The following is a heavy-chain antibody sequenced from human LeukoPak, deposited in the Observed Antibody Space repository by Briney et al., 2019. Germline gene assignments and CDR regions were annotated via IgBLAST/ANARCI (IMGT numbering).Heavy chain of an antibody. V-gene: IGHV1-24*01. J-gene: IGHJ4*02. CDR2: FDPEDGET. D-gene: IGHD3-22*01. CDR1: GYTLTELS. CDR3: ATGVYDSSGYQPYFDY. Sequence: ASVKVSCKVSGYTLTELSMHWVRLAPGKGLEWMGGFDPEDGETIYAQKFQGRVTMTEDTSTDTAYMELSSLRSEDTAVYYCATGVYDSSGYQPYFDYWGQGTLVTVSS.